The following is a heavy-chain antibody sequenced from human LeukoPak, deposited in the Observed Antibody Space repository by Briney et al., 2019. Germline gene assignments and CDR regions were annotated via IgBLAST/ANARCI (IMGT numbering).Heavy chain of an antibody. V-gene: IGHV3-48*03. D-gene: IGHD3-10*02. CDR2: TSSSGSTI. J-gene: IGHJ6*04. CDR3: AELGITMIGGV. Sequence: GGSLRLSCAASEFSVGSNYMTWVRQAPGKGLEWVSYTSSSGSTIYYADSVKGRFTISRDNAKNSLYLQMNSLRAEDTAVYYCAELGITMIGGVWGKGTTVTISS. CDR1: EFSVGSNY.